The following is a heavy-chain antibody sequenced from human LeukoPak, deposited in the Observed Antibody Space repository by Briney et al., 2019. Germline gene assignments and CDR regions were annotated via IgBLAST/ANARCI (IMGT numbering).Heavy chain of an antibody. CDR3: PYYSSGWS. D-gene: IGHD6-19*01. Sequence: PGGSLRLSCAASGFTFSYAWMSWVRQAPRKGLEWVGRIKSKTDGTTTDYAAPVKCRFTISREDSKNTLYLEMNSLKIEDTAVYYCPYYSSGWSWGQGTLVTVSS. CDR2: IKSKTDGTTT. V-gene: IGHV3-15*01. J-gene: IGHJ4*02. CDR1: GFTFSYAW.